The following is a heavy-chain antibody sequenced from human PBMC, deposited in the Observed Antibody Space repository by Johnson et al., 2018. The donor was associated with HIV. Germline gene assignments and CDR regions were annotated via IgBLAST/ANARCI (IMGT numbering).Heavy chain of an antibody. D-gene: IGHD3-22*01. CDR2: ISYDGSNK. CDR1: GFTFRNYA. CDR3: AKDTGAYYDTFLAFDI. J-gene: IGHJ3*02. Sequence: QVQLVESGGGVVQPGTSLRLSCAASGFTFRNYAMHWVRQAPGKGLEWVAVISYDGSNKYYADSVKGRFTISRDNSKNTLSLQMNSPRVDDTAVYYCAKDTGAYYDTFLAFDIWCQGTMVTVSS. V-gene: IGHV3-30*04.